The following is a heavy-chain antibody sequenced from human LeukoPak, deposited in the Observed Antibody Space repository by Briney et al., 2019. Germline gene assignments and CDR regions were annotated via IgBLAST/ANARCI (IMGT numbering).Heavy chain of an antibody. CDR3: ARHRISGTYYDAFDI. D-gene: IGHD1-26*01. V-gene: IGHV4-59*08. CDR1: GGSISSYY. J-gene: IGHJ3*02. CDR2: IYYSGST. Sequence: SETLSLTCIVSGGSISSYYWSWIRQPPGKGLGWIGYIYYSGSTKYNPSLKSRVTISVDTSKNQFSLKLSSVTAADTALYYCARHRISGTYYDAFDIWGQGTMVIVSS.